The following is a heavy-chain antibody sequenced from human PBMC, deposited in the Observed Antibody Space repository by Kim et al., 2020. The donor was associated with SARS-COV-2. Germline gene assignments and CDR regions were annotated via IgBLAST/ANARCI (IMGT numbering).Heavy chain of an antibody. CDR1: GFTFSSYE. Sequence: GGSLRLSCAASGFTFSSYEMNWVRQAPGKGLEWISYISKNGSAIYYADSVQGRFTLTSDNAKKIVSLQMNSLRVDATAIYYWVRARGYYSVDQLSVFDI. D-gene: IGHD2-15*01. CDR3: VRARGYYSVDQLSVFDI. CDR2: ISKNGSAI. V-gene: IGHV3-48*03. J-gene: IGHJ3*02.